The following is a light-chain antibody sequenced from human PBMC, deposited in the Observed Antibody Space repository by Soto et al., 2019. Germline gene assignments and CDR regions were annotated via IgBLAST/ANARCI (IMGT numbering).Light chain of an antibody. CDR2: GAS. Sequence: AIRLAQSPSSLSAFKGDRVTITCRASQNINYYLAWYQQKPGEAPNLLIYGASTLQSGVPSRFSGSGSGTDFTLTISRLESEDSATYYCHQYSRYPRTFGQGTKVEI. J-gene: IGKJ1*01. CDR1: QNINYY. CDR3: HQYSRYPRT. V-gene: IGKV1-8*01.